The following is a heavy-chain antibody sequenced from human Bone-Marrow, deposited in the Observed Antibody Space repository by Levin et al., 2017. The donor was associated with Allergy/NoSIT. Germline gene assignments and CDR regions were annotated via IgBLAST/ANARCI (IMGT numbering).Heavy chain of an antibody. J-gene: IGHJ6*02. CDR1: GFTFSSYT. CDR3: ARAALQVLMVYAEDYYAMDV. CDR2: INNSSSYI. D-gene: IGHD2-8*01. V-gene: IGHV3-21*01. Sequence: PGGSLRLSCAASGFTFSSYTMNWVRQAPGKGLEWVSSINNSSSYIYYADSVKGRFAISRDNAKNSLYLQMNSLRAEDTAVYYCARAALQVLMVYAEDYYAMDVWGQGTTVTVSS.